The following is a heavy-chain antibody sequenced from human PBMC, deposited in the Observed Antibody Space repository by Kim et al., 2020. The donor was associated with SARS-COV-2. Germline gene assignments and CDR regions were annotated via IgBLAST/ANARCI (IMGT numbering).Heavy chain of an antibody. V-gene: IGHV1-18*01. CDR3: ARGVEIYCSSTSCYRNGMDV. CDR1: GYTFTSYG. D-gene: IGHD2-2*01. Sequence: ASVKVSCKASGYTFTSYGISWVRQAPGQGLEWMGWISAYNGNTNYAQKLQGRVTMTTDTSTSTAYMELRSLRSDDTAVYYCARGVEIYCSSTSCYRNGMDVWGQGTTVTVSS. J-gene: IGHJ6*02. CDR2: ISAYNGNT.